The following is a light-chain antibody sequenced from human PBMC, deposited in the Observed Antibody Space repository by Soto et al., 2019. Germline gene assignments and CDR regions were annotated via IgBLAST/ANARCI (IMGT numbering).Light chain of an antibody. Sequence: DIQMIQSPSTLSASVGDRVTITCRASQSISSWLAWYQQKPGKAPKLLIYDASSLESGVSSRFSGSGSGTEFTLTISSLQPDDFATYYCQQYNSNSTFGQGTKV. J-gene: IGKJ1*01. CDR3: QQYNSNST. CDR1: QSISSW. V-gene: IGKV1-5*01. CDR2: DAS.